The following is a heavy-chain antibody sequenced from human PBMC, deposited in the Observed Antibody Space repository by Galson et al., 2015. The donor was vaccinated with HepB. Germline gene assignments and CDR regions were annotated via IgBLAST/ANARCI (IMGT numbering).Heavy chain of an antibody. CDR2: INTNTGNP. CDR1: GYTFTSYA. CDR3: ARDTQYYDFWSGYYDYYYYMDV. J-gene: IGHJ6*03. V-gene: IGHV7-4-1*02. Sequence: SVKVSCKASGYTFTSYAMNWVRQAPGQGLEWMGWINTNTGNPTYAQGFTGRFVFSLDTSVSTAYLQISSLKAEDTAVYYCARDTQYYDFWSGYYDYYYYMDVWGKGTTVTVSS. D-gene: IGHD3-3*01.